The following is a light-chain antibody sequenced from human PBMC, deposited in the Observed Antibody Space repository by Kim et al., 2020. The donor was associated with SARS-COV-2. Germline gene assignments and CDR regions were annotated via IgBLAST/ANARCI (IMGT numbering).Light chain of an antibody. V-gene: IGKV1-17*01. CDR1: QGIGSS. CDR3: LQHYDYSWT. CDR2: GAS. J-gene: IGKJ1*01. Sequence: DIQMTQSPSSLSASVGDRVTITCRASQGIGSSLDWYQQKPGKAPKRLIYGASSLQSGVPSRFSGSGTGTEFTLTISSLQPEDFATYYCLQHYDYSWTFGQGTKVDIK.